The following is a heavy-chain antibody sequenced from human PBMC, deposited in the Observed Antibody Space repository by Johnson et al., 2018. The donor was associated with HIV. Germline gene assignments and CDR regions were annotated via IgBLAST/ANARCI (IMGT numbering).Heavy chain of an antibody. Sequence: QVQLVESGGGVVQPGGSLRLSCAASGFTFSSYGMHWVRQAPGKGLEWVAFIRYDGSNKYYADSVKGRFTIPRDNSKNTLYLQMNSLRAEDTAVYYCARDTYYYDSSGYLDALDIWGQGTMVTVSS. CDR3: ARDTYYYDSSGYLDALDI. D-gene: IGHD3-22*01. J-gene: IGHJ3*02. V-gene: IGHV3-30*02. CDR1: GFTFSSYG. CDR2: IRYDGSNK.